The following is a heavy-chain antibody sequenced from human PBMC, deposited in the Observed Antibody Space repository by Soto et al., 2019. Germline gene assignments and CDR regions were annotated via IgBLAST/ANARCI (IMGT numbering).Heavy chain of an antibody. V-gene: IGHV2-5*02. Sequence: QITLKESGPTLVKPTQTLTLTCTFSGFSLSTSGVGVGWIRQPPGKALEWLALLYWDDDKRYSPSLKSRVTITKDTSKNQVVLTMTNMDPVDTATYYCAHARYSSSSYYSGYWGQGTLVTVSS. CDR1: GFSLSTSGVG. D-gene: IGHD6-6*01. J-gene: IGHJ4*02. CDR3: AHARYSSSSYYSGY. CDR2: LYWDDDK.